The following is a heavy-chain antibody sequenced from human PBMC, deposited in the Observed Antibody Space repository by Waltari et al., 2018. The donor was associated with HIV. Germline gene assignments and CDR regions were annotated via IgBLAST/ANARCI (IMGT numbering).Heavy chain of an antibody. CDR3: ARGSFIAVAGWSY. CDR1: GGSFSGYY. D-gene: IGHD6-19*01. CDR2: INHSGGT. Sequence: QVQLQQWGAGLLKPSETLSLTCAVYGGSFSGYYCSWIRQPPGKGLEWIGEINHSGGTNYNPSLKSRLSISVATSKNHFSLRLSSVTAADTAVYYCARGSFIAVAGWSYWGPGTLVTVSS. V-gene: IGHV4-34*01. J-gene: IGHJ4*02.